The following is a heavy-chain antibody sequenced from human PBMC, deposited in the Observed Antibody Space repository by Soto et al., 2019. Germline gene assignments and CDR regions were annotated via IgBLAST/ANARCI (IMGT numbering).Heavy chain of an antibody. V-gene: IGHV3-7*01. CDR1: GFTFSSYW. CDR3: ARDGEGDYNDFDY. CDR2: INQDGSEK. Sequence: EVQLVESGGGLVQPGGSLRVSCVASGFTFSSYWMTWVRQAPGKGLEWVANINQDGSEKYSVDSVKGRFTISRDNAKNPLYLQMNRLRAEDTAVYYCARDGEGDYNDFDYWGQGTLVTVSS. D-gene: IGHD1-1*01. J-gene: IGHJ4*02.